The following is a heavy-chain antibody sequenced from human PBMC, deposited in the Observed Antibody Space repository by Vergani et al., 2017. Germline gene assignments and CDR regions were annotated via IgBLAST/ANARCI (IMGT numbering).Heavy chain of an antibody. CDR3: GGIMVRSDRPENWFDS. CDR1: GYSISRGFY. V-gene: IGHV4-38-2*02. CDR2: MFHTGEA. D-gene: IGHD3-10*01. J-gene: IGHJ5*01. Sequence: QIQLQESGPGLVKPSETLSLTCSVSGYSISRGFYWSWIRQTPEKGLEWIGGMFHTGEASNSPSLQSRVAFSMDTSKNQFSLQLTSVTAADTAVYFCGGIMVRSDRPENWFDSWGRGTLVTVTS.